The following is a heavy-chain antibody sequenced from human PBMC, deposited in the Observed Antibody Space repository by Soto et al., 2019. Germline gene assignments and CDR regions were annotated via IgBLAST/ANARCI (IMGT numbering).Heavy chain of an antibody. Sequence: ASVKVSCKASGYTFTSYGISWVRQAPGQGLEWMGWISAYNGNTNYAQKLQGRVTMTTDTSTSTAYMELRSLRSDDTAVYYCARDTYSSSWYGFDYWGQGTLVTVSS. CDR2: ISAYNGNT. CDR3: ARDTYSSSWYGFDY. D-gene: IGHD6-13*01. J-gene: IGHJ4*02. V-gene: IGHV1-18*01. CDR1: GYTFTSYG.